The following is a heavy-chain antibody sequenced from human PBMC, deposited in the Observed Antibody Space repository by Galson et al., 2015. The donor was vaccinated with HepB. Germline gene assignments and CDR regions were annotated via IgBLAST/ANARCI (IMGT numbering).Heavy chain of an antibody. Sequence: SVKVSCKASGYTFTGYYMHWVRQAPGQGLEWMGWINPNSGGTNYAQKFQGWVTMTRDTSISTAYMELSRLRSDDTAVYYCAREVVAAAGPDYNWFDPWGQGTLVTVSS. CDR1: GYTFTGYY. CDR2: INPNSGGT. J-gene: IGHJ5*02. CDR3: AREVVAAAGPDYNWFDP. V-gene: IGHV1-2*04. D-gene: IGHD6-13*01.